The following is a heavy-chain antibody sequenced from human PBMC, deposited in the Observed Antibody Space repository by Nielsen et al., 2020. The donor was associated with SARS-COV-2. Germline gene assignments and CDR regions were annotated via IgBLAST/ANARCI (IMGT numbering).Heavy chain of an antibody. V-gene: IGHV1-69*04. CDR2: IIPILGIA. J-gene: IGHJ4*02. CDR1: GGTFTNYA. Sequence: SVKVSCKASGGTFTNYAFSWMRQAPGQGLEWMGRIIPILGIATYAQKFQGRVTITADKSTSTAFMEATSLISEDTAVYYCARSLAISSGWYYDYWGQGTLVTVSS. CDR3: ARSLAISSGWYYDY. D-gene: IGHD6-19*01.